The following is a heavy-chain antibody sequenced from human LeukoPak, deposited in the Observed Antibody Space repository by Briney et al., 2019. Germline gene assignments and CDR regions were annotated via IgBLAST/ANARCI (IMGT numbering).Heavy chain of an antibody. CDR1: GFTFSDYY. V-gene: IGHV3-11*06. D-gene: IGHD3-22*01. J-gene: IGHJ4*02. Sequence: GGSLRLSCAASGFTFSDYYTSWIRQAPGKGREWVSYISSSSSYTNYADSVKGRFTISRDNAKNSLCLQMNSLRAEDTAVYYCARRGFYDTSGYLFDYWGQGTLVTVSS. CDR2: ISSSSSYT. CDR3: ARRGFYDTSGYLFDY.